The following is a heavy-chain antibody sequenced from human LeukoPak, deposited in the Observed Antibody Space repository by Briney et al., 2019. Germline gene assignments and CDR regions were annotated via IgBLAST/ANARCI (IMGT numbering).Heavy chain of an antibody. J-gene: IGHJ3*02. CDR1: GYTFTSYG. CDR3: ATVRDDYGDYVGRAFDI. V-gene: IGHV1-18*01. Sequence: ASVKVSCKASGYTFTSYGISWVRQAPGQGLEWMGWISGYNGNTNYAQKLQGRVTMTTDTSTSTAYMELRSLRSDDTAVYYCATVRDDYGDYVGRAFDIWGQGTMVTVSS. CDR2: ISGYNGNT. D-gene: IGHD4-17*01.